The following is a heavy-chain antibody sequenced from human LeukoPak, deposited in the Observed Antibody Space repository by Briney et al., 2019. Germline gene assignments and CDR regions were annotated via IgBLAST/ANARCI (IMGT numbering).Heavy chain of an antibody. CDR3: ARSQGGSFDF. J-gene: IGHJ4*02. Sequence: ASVTVSCKGSGYTFATYGVSWVRQAPGQGLEWMGWISAHYGDTNFARRLQDRVTLTTDTSTSTAYMELRSLKADDTAVYYCARSQGGSFDFWGQGTPVTVSS. V-gene: IGHV1-18*01. D-gene: IGHD3-16*01. CDR2: ISAHYGDT. CDR1: GYTFATYG.